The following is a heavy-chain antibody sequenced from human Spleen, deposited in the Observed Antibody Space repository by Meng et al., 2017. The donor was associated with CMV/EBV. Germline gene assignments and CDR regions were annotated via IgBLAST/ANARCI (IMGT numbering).Heavy chain of an antibody. CDR2: LSGSSGNR. D-gene: IGHD3-22*01. V-gene: IGHV3-23*01. J-gene: IGHJ3*02. CDR3: ARDLNDSSGYYRAFEI. Sequence: GESLKISCVASGFTFKHYAMSWVRQAPGKGLEWVSTLSGSSGNRFIADSVKGRFTVSRDNSENTLYVQMNSPRVEDTAVYYCARDLNDSSGYYRAFEIWGQGTVVTVSS. CDR1: GFTFKHYA.